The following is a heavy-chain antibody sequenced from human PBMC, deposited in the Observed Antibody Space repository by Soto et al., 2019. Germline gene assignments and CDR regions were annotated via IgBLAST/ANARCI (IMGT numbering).Heavy chain of an antibody. D-gene: IGHD6-13*01. Sequence: SETLSLTCAVYGGSFSGYYWSWIRQPPGKGLEWIGEINHSGSTNYNPSLKSRVTISVDTSKNQFSLKLSPVTAADTAVYYCASGAIAAAGTSRAFDIWGQGTMVTVSS. CDR3: ASGAIAAAGTSRAFDI. V-gene: IGHV4-34*01. J-gene: IGHJ3*02. CDR2: INHSGST. CDR1: GGSFSGYY.